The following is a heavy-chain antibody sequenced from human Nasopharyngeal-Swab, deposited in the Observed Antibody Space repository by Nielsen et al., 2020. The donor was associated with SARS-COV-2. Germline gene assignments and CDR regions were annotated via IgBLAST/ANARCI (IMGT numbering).Heavy chain of an antibody. CDR3: AKDTPVVRTIMFDS. D-gene: IGHD1-1*01. J-gene: IGHJ4*02. CDR1: GFTFSDYA. Sequence: GGSLRLSCIVSGFTFSDYAMSWVRQAPGKGLEWVSDISYSGIATYYADSVKGRFSISRDNSKNTLYLQMDSLRDADTAVYYCAKDTPVVRTIMFDSWGQGTLVTVSS. CDR2: ISYSGIAT. V-gene: IGHV3-23*05.